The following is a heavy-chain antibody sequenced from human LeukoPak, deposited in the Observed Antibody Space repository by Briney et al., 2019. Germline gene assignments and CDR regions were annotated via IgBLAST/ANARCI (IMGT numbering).Heavy chain of an antibody. CDR2: IYHSGST. Sequence: SETLSLTCAVYGGSFSGYYWSWIRQPPGKGLEWIGYIYHSGSTYYNPSLKSRVTISVDRSKNQFSLKLSSVTAADTAVYYCARDSQGGSYGAFDIWGQGTMVTVSS. D-gene: IGHD1-26*01. CDR3: ARDSQGGSYGAFDI. J-gene: IGHJ3*02. CDR1: GGSFSGYY. V-gene: IGHV4-34*01.